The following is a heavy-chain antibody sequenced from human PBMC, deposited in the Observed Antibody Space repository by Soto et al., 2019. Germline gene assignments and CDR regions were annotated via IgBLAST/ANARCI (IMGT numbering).Heavy chain of an antibody. J-gene: IGHJ4*02. V-gene: IGHV4-61*01. D-gene: IGHD3-22*01. CDR3: ARGEYYDRSGYYIFDY. Sequence: PSETLSLTCFVSGGSVCRGSYYWSWIRQPPGKGLEWIGSIYYSGSTNYNPSLKSRVTISVDTSKNQFSLKLSSVTAADTAVYYCARGEYYDRSGYYIFDYWGQGTQLTASS. CDR1: GGSVCRGSYY. CDR2: IYYSGST.